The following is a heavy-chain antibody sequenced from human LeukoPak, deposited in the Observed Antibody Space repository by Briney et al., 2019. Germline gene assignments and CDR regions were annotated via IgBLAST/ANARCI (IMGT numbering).Heavy chain of an antibody. CDR1: GGSFSGYY. J-gene: IGHJ5*02. CDR3: ARVLIAAAGIDP. D-gene: IGHD6-13*01. CDR2: INHSGST. V-gene: IGHV4-34*01. Sequence: PSETLSLTCAVYGGSFSGYYWSWIRQPPGKGLEWIGEINHSGSTNYNPSLKSRVTISVDTSKNQFSLELSSVTAADTAVYYCARVLIAAAGIDPWGQGTLVTVSS.